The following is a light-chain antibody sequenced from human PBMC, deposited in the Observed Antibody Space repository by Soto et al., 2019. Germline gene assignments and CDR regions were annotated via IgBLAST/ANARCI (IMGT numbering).Light chain of an antibody. Sequence: QSVLTQPRSVSGSPGQSVTISCTGTRSDVGGYNRVSWYQQPPGTAPKLIIYEASNRPSGVPDRFSGSKSGNTASLTISGLQAADEADYYCSLYTSENTYVFGTGTKVTVL. CDR3: SLYTSENTYV. CDR2: EAS. J-gene: IGLJ1*01. V-gene: IGLV2-18*01. CDR1: RSDVGGYNR.